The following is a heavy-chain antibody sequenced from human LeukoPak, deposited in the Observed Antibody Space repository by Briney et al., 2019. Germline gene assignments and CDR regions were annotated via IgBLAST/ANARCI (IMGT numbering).Heavy chain of an antibody. V-gene: IGHV3-9*01. J-gene: IGHJ3*02. CDR2: ISWNSGSI. Sequence: GRSLRLSCAASGFTFDDYAMHWVRQAPGKGLEWVSGISWNSGSIGYADSVKGRFTISRDNAKNSLYLQMNSLRAEDTAVYYCARSALSYYYDSSGSSDAFDIWGQGTMVTVSS. D-gene: IGHD3-22*01. CDR1: GFTFDDYA. CDR3: ARSALSYYYDSSGSSDAFDI.